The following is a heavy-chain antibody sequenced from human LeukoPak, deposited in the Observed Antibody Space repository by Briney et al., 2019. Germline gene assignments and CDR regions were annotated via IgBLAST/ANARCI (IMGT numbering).Heavy chain of an antibody. Sequence: GGSLRLSFAASGFTFSSYSMNWVRQAPGKGLKWCSSISSSSSYIYYADSVKGRFTISRDNAKNSLYLQMNSLRAEDTAVYYCARDRASCFANWGQGTLVTVSS. CDR2: ISSSSSYI. J-gene: IGHJ4*02. D-gene: IGHD2-2*01. CDR1: GFTFSSYS. CDR3: ARDRASCFAN. V-gene: IGHV3-21*01.